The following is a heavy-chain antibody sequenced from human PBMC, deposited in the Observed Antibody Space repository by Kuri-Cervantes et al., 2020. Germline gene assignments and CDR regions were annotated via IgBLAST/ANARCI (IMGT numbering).Heavy chain of an antibody. D-gene: IGHD3-9*01. CDR2: IGSSTTYI. V-gene: IGHV3-11*06. J-gene: IGHJ6*02. CDR3: ARGITIFYYYGMDV. Sequence: GESLKISCAASGFTFSDYYMSWIRQAPGKGLEWVSSIGSSTTYIYYADSVRGRFTISRDNSKNTLYLQMNSLRAEDTAVYYCARGITIFYYYGMDVWGQGTTVTVSS. CDR1: GFTFSDYY.